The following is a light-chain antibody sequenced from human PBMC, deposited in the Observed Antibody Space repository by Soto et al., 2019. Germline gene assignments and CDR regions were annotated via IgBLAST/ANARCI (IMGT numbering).Light chain of an antibody. V-gene: IGKV3-20*01. CDR2: GAS. CDR3: QQYEISPFT. Sequence: EVVLTQSPGTLSLSPGDRATLXCRASQSVDSSHLAWYQHKPGRAPTLLVYGASRRASGVPDRFSGSGSGTDFTLSIRRLEPEDFAVYYCQQYEISPFTFDGGTKV. CDR1: QSVDSSH. J-gene: IGKJ4*01.